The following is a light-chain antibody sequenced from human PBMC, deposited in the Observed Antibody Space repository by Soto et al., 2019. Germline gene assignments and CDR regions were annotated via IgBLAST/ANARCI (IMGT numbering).Light chain of an antibody. Sequence: DVVMTQSPLSLPVTLGQPASISCRSSQSLVYSDGNTYLNWFQQRPGQSPRRLIYKVSNRDSGVPDRFSGSGSGTDFTLKISRVEAEDVGGYYCMQGTHWPGTFGQGTKLELK. CDR2: KVS. CDR1: QSLVYSDGNTY. V-gene: IGKV2-30*01. CDR3: MQGTHWPGT. J-gene: IGKJ2*01.